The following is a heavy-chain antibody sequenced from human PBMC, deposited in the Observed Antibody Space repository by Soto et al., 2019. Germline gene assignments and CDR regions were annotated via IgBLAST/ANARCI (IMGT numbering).Heavy chain of an antibody. CDR2: TYNRSKWYN. CDR3: ARDKHDYFNRGIGFDT. Sequence: SQTLSLTCAISGDSVSSNGAAWNWIRQSPSRGLEWLGRTYNRSKWYNDYAVSVKSRITINPDTSKSQFSLQLSSVTPEDTAVYYCARDKHDYFNRGIGFDTWGQGILVTVSS. CDR1: GDSVSSNGAA. J-gene: IGHJ5*02. D-gene: IGHD4-17*01. V-gene: IGHV6-1*01.